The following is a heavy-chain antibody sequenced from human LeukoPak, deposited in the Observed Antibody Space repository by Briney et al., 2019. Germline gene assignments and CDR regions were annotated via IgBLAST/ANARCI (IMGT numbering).Heavy chain of an antibody. V-gene: IGHV4-34*01. CDR2: INHSGST. Sequence: SETLSLTCAVYGGSFSGYYWGWIRQPPGKGLEWIGEINHSGSTNYNPSLKSRVTISVDTSKNQFSLKLSSVTAADTAVYYCARIHGDYNDPWGQGTLVTVSS. J-gene: IGHJ5*02. CDR1: GGSFSGYY. CDR3: ARIHGDYNDP. D-gene: IGHD4-17*01.